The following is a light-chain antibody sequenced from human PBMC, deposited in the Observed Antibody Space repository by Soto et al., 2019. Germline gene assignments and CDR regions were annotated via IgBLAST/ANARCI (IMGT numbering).Light chain of an antibody. CDR1: SSDVGSYNL. V-gene: IGLV2-23*02. CDR3: CSDAGSSTSL. Sequence: QSVLTQPASVSGSPGQSITISCTGTSSDVGSYNLVSWYQQHPGKAPKLMIYEVSKRPSGVSNRFSGSKSGNTASLTISGLQAEDEADYYCCSDAGSSTSLFGGGTKLTVL. J-gene: IGLJ2*01. CDR2: EVS.